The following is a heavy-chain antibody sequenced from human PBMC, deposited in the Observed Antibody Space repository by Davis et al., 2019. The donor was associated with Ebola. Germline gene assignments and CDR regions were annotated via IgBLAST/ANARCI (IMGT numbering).Heavy chain of an antibody. J-gene: IGHJ3*02. CDR1: GFTFSSYA. CDR2: ISYDGSNK. CDR3: ARDLFWRCSGGSCYGHDAFDI. Sequence: GESLKISCAASGFTFSSYAMHWVRQAPGKGLEWVAVISYDGSNKYYADAVKGRFTISRDNSKNTLYLQMNSLGAEDTAVYYCARDLFWRCSGGSCYGHDAFDIWGQGTMVTVSS. D-gene: IGHD2-15*01. V-gene: IGHV3-30-3*01.